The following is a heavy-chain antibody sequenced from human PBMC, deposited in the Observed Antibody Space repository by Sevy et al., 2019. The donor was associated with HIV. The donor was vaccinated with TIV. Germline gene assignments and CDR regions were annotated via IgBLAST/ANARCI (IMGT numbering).Heavy chain of an antibody. Sequence: GGSLRLSCAASGFSFSSYNMNWVRQAPGKGLEWVSGIIGSGDNTYYADSVKGRFTVSRDNSKNTLYVQMNSLRAEDTAVYYCAKGVSWLVLGGYFDYWGQGTPVTVSS. CDR3: AKGVSWLVLGGYFDY. J-gene: IGHJ4*02. CDR1: GFSFSSYN. V-gene: IGHV3-23*01. D-gene: IGHD6-19*01. CDR2: IIGSGDNT.